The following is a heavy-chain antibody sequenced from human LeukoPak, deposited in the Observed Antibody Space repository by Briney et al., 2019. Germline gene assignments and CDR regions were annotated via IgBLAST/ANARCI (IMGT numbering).Heavy chain of an antibody. Sequence: ASVRVSCKASGYTFTTYDIDWVRQATGQGLEWMGWLNPNNGNTGYAQKFQGRVTITRNTSINTAYMELSSLRSEDTAVYYCARMTVSGRDNWFDPWGQGTLVTVSS. CDR3: ARMTVSGRDNWFDP. CDR2: LNPNNGNT. CDR1: GYTFTTYD. J-gene: IGHJ5*02. V-gene: IGHV1-8*03. D-gene: IGHD6-19*01.